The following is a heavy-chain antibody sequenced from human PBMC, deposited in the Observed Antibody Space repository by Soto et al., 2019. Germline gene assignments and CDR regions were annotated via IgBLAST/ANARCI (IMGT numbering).Heavy chain of an antibody. CDR2: ISYDGSNK. V-gene: IGHV3-30*18. CDR3: AKSVLEGYGYYYDVMYV. J-gene: IGHJ6*02. Sequence: GGSLRLSCAASGFTFSSYGMHWVRQAPGKGLEWVAVISYDGSNKYYADSVKGRFTISRDNSKNTLYLQMNSLRAEDTAVYYCAKSVLEGYGYYYDVMYVWSQGTTVTVSS. D-gene: IGHD3-3*01. CDR1: GFTFSSYG.